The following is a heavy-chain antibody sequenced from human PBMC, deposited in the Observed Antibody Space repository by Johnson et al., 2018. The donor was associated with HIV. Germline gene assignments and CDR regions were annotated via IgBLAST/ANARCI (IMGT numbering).Heavy chain of an antibody. Sequence: EQLVESGGGVVQPGRSLRLSCAASGFTFSSYGMNWVRQAPGKGLEWVSVIYSGGSTYYADSVQGSFTISRDNSKNTLYLHMSSLRAEDMAVYYCARGWELLSPAFDIWGQGTMVTVSS. CDR3: ARGWELLSPAFDI. V-gene: IGHV3-66*01. CDR1: GFTFSSYG. J-gene: IGHJ3*02. CDR2: IYSGGST. D-gene: IGHD1-26*01.